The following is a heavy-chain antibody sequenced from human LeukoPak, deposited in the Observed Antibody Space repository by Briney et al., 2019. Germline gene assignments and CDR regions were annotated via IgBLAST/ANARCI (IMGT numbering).Heavy chain of an antibody. V-gene: IGHV3-7*01. Sequence: GGSLRLSCAASGLAFSYYWMSWVRQAPGKGLEWVANIKQDGSEKHYVDSVKGRFTVSRDNAKNSLYLQTNSLRAEDTAVYYCAVYYSSGPIAYWGQGTLVTVSS. CDR2: IKQDGSEK. J-gene: IGHJ4*02. CDR3: AVYYSSGPIAY. CDR1: GLAFSYYW. D-gene: IGHD3-22*01.